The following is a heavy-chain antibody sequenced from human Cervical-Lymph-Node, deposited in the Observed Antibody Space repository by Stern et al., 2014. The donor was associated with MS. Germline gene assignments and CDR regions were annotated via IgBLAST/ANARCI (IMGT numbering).Heavy chain of an antibody. D-gene: IGHD3-3*01. CDR3: ARGGITMFAHLDY. V-gene: IGHV1-46*03. J-gene: IGHJ4*02. Sequence: QVQLMQSGAEVKRPGASVKVSCRASGDTFTSFYIHWVRQAPGQGLEWIGIINPSGESTTYAQKFQGRITMTRDTSTDTVYMEVNSLISEDTAVYYCARGGITMFAHLDYWGQGTLVTVSS. CDR1: GDTFTSFY. CDR2: INPSGEST.